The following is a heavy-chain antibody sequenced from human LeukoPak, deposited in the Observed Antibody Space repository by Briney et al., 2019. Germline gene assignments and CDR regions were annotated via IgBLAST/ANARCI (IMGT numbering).Heavy chain of an antibody. D-gene: IGHD6-13*01. Sequence: PSETLSLTCTVSGGSISTYYWAWIRQPPGKGLEWIGYSHYSGSTNYNPSLKSRVTISVDTSKNQFSLKLSSMTAADTAVYYCARLLTGSSSWHIDYWGQGTLVTVSS. CDR1: GGSISTYY. V-gene: IGHV4-59*08. CDR3: ARLLTGSSSWHIDY. J-gene: IGHJ4*02. CDR2: SHYSGST.